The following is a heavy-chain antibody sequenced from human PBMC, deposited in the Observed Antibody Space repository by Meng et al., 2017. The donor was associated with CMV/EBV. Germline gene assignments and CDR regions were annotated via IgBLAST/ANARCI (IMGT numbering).Heavy chain of an antibody. CDR1: CYTFTSYG. J-gene: IGHJ5*02. CDR2: ISAYNGNT. CDR3: ARQHNSSSWIINWFDP. V-gene: IGHV1-18*01. Sequence: QVQSGQSGAEVKKPGASVKVSCKASCYTFTSYGISWVRQAPGQGLEWMGWISAYNGNTNYAQKLQGRVTMTTDTSTSTAYMELSRLRSDDTAVYYCARQHNSSSWIINWFDPWGQGTLVTVSS. D-gene: IGHD6-13*01.